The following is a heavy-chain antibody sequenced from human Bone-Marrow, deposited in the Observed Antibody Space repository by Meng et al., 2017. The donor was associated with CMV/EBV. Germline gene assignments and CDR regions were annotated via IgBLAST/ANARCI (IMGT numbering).Heavy chain of an antibody. Sequence: ASVKVSCKASGYTFSTYDINWVRLATGQGLEWMGWMNANSGNTGYAQKCQGRVSMTRDTSTSTAYMELSSLRSDDTAVYDCARTQIAVEAGGTKTKYYYYGLDVWGQGTTVTVSS. D-gene: IGHD6-13*01. CDR2: MNANSGNT. J-gene: IGHJ6*02. CDR1: GYTFSTYD. V-gene: IGHV1-8*02. CDR3: ARTQIAVEAGGTKTKYYYYGLDV.